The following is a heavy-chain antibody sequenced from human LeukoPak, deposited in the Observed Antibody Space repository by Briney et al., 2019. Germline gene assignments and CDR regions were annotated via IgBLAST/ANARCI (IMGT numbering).Heavy chain of an antibody. J-gene: IGHJ3*01. Sequence: GGSLRLSCAASGFTFTSFAMSWVRQAPGKGLEWVSGITGSGGNTYYADSVKGRFTISRDISKNTLYLQMNSLRDEDTAVYFCAKVRITMIVDPFDVWGQGTMVTVS. CDR2: ITGSGGNT. CDR1: GFTFTSFA. D-gene: IGHD3-22*01. V-gene: IGHV3-23*01. CDR3: AKVRITMIVDPFDV.